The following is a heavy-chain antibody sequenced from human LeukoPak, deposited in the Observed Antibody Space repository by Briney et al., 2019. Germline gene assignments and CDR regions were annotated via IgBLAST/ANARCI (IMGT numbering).Heavy chain of an antibody. J-gene: IGHJ5*02. D-gene: IGHD6-13*01. CDR1: GYSFNSYW. CDR3: ARDSSGWYHWFDP. CDR2: ISGSGGST. V-gene: IGHV3-23*01. Sequence: PGESLKISCKGSGYSFNSYWIGWVRQAPGKGLEWVSAISGSGGSTYYADSVKGRFTISRDNSKNTLYLQMNSLRAEDTAVYYCARDSSGWYHWFDPWGQGTLVTVSS.